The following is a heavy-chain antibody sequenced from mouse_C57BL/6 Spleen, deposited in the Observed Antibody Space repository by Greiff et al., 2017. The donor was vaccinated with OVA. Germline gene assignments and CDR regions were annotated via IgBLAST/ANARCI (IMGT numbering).Heavy chain of an antibody. CDR2: IDPETGGT. CDR1: GYTFTDYE. V-gene: IGHV1-15*01. D-gene: IGHD1-1*01. CDR3: TRGYYYGSSYGYFDV. Sequence: QVQLQQSGAELVRPGASVTLSCKASGYTFTDYEMHWVKQTPVHGLEWIGAIDPETGGTAYNQKFKGKAILTADKSSSTAYMELRSLTSEDSAVYYGTRGYYYGSSYGYFDVWGTGTTVTVSS. J-gene: IGHJ1*03.